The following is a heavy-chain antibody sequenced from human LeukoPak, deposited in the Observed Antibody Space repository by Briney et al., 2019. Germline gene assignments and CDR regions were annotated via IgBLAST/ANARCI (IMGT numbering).Heavy chain of an antibody. J-gene: IGHJ4*02. CDR2: INPSGGST. V-gene: IGHV1-46*01. Sequence: ASVKVSCKASGYTFTSYYMHWVRQAPGQGLEWMGIINPSGGSTSYAQKFQGRVTMTRDMSTSTVYMELSSLRSEDTAVYYCARDIYGGNSVSPWVYWGQGTLVTVSS. CDR1: GYTFTSYY. D-gene: IGHD4-23*01. CDR3: ARDIYGGNSVSPWVY.